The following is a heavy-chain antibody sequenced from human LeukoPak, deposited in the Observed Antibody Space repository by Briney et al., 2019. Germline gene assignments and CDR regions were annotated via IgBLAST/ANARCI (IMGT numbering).Heavy chain of an antibody. CDR2: ISSSSSYI. D-gene: IGHD2-15*01. J-gene: IGHJ3*02. CDR1: GFTFSSYS. CDR3: ARFQRGYDAFDI. V-gene: IGHV3-21*01. Sequence: PGGSLRLSCAASGFTFSSYSMNWVRQAPGKGLEWVSSISSSSSYIYYADSVKGRFTISRDNAKNSLYLQMNSLRAEDTAVYYCARFQRGYDAFDIWGQGTMVTVSS.